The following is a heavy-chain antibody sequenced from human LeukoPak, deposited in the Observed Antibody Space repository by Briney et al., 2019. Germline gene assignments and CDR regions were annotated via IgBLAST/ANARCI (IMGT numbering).Heavy chain of an antibody. CDR2: ISAYNGNT. V-gene: IGHV1-18*01. J-gene: IGHJ6*02. D-gene: IGHD5-18*01. CDR3: ARDPRQDTAMVLHNYHYYGMDV. Sequence: GASVKVSCKASGYTFTSYGISWVRQAPGQGLEWMGWISAYNGNTNYAQKLQGRVTMTTDTSTSTAYMELRSLRSDDTAVYYCARDPRQDTAMVLHNYHYYGMDVWGQGTTVTVSS. CDR1: GYTFTSYG.